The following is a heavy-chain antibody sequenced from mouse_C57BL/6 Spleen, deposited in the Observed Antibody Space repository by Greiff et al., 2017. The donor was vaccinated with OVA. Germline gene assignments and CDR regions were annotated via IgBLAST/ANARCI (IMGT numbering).Heavy chain of an antibody. CDR3: ARFPGREGAWFAY. CDR2: IYPGSGST. D-gene: IGHD3-3*01. J-gene: IGHJ3*01. Sequence: QVQLQQPGAELVKPGASVKMSCKASGYTFTSYWITWVKQRPGQGLEWIGDIYPGSGSTNYNEKFKSKATLTVDTSSSTAYMQLSSLTSEDSAVYYCARFPGREGAWFAYWGQGTLVTVSA. CDR1: GYTFTSYW. V-gene: IGHV1-55*01.